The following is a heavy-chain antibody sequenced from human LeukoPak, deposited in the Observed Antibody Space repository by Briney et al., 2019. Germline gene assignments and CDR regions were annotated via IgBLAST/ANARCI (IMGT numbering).Heavy chain of an antibody. J-gene: IGHJ3*02. CDR3: ATELTQSKPDAFDI. V-gene: IGHV3-30*04. Sequence: GGSLRLSCAASGFTFTSYAMSWIRQAPGKGLEWVGFISHDGSKKFYIDSVKGRFTISRDNSMNTLYLHMSSLRAEDTALFYCATELTQSKPDAFDIWGQGTMVTVSS. D-gene: IGHD2-21*02. CDR2: ISHDGSKK. CDR1: GFTFTSYA.